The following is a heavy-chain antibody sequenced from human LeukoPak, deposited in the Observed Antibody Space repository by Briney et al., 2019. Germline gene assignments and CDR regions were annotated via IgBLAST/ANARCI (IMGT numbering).Heavy chain of an antibody. CDR1: GFTFSNYD. V-gene: IGHV3-13*01. CDR2: IGTAGDT. D-gene: IGHD3-22*01. J-gene: IGHJ3*02. CDR3: AKDPRFPGYYYDSSGYYIDAFDI. Sequence: PGGSLRLSCAASGFTFSNYDMHWVRQSIGKGLEWVSRIGTAGDTNYTDSVKGRFTISRDNSKNTLYLQMNSLRAEDTAVYYCAKDPRFPGYYYDSSGYYIDAFDIWGQGTMVTVSS.